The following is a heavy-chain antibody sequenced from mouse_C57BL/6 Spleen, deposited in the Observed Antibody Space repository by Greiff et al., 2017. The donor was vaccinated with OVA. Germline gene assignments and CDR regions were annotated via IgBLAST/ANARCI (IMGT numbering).Heavy chain of an antibody. CDR1: GYTFTNYW. J-gene: IGHJ1*03. Sequence: QVQLKESGAELVRPGTSVKMSCKASGYTFTNYWIGWAKQRPGHGLEWIGDIYPGGGYTNYNEKFKGKATLTADKSSSTAYMQFSSLTSEDSAIYYCAIKERSHWYFDVWGTGTTVTVSS. CDR2: IYPGGGYT. CDR3: AIKERSHWYFDV. V-gene: IGHV1-63*01.